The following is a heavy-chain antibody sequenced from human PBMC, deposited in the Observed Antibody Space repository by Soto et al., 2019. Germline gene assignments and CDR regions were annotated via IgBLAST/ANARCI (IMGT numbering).Heavy chain of an antibody. D-gene: IGHD5-18*01. J-gene: IGHJ3*02. V-gene: IGHV3-23*01. CDR2: ISGSGGST. CDR3: AKDQYSYGSRNAFDI. CDR1: GFTFSSYA. Sequence: PGGSLRLSCAASGFTFSSYAMSWVRQAPGKGLEWVSAISGSGGSTYYADSVKGRFNISRDNSKNTLYLQMSSLRAEDTAVYYCAKDQYSYGSRNAFDIWGHGTMVTVSS.